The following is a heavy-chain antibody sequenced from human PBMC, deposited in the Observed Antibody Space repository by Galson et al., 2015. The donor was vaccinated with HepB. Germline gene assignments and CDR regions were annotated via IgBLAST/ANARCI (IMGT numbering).Heavy chain of an antibody. D-gene: IGHD2-2*01. CDR1: GYTFTSYR. CDR2: ITADNGNT. CDR3: ARDCSDTSCFP. Sequence: PVKVSCKAPGYTFTSYRLTWLRQAPGQGLEWMGWITADNGNTNSAQNLQGRVTMTTDTSTSTAYMELRSLRSDDTAVYYCARDCSDTSCFPWGQGTLVTVSS. J-gene: IGHJ5*02. V-gene: IGHV1-18*01.